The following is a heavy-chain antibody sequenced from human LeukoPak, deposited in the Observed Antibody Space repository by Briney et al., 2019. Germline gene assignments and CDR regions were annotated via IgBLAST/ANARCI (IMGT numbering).Heavy chain of an antibody. J-gene: IGHJ4*02. Sequence: GESLQISCKGSGYSFTNYWIGWVRQLPGEGLEWMGIIYPGDSDTRYSPSFQGQVTISADKSISTAYLQWSSLKASDTAMYYCARQVGNAYYAAYFDYWGQGTLVTVSS. D-gene: IGHD3-10*01. CDR3: ARQVGNAYYAAYFDY. CDR1: GYSFTNYW. CDR2: IYPGDSDT. V-gene: IGHV5-51*01.